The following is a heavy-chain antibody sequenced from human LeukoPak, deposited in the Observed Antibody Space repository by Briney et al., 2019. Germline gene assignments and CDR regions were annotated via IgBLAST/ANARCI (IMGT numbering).Heavy chain of an antibody. Sequence: ASVKVSCKASGYTFTGYYMHWVRQAPGQGLEWMGWISPNSGGTNYAQKFQGRVTMTRDTSISTAYMELSRLRSDDTAVYYCASLYDSSGYYNFDAFDIWGQGTMVTVSS. CDR1: GYTFTGYY. J-gene: IGHJ3*02. D-gene: IGHD3-22*01. V-gene: IGHV1-2*02. CDR3: ASLYDSSGYYNFDAFDI. CDR2: ISPNSGGT.